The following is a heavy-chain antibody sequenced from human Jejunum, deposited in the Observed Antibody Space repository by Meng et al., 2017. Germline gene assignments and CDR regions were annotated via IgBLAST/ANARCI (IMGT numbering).Heavy chain of an antibody. J-gene: IGHJ4*02. CDR3: ARGSRGYSYG. D-gene: IGHD5-18*01. CDR1: GGSVSSGSYY. Sequence: QVQLQESGPGLGRPSETLSLTCTVSGGSVSSGSYYWSWIRQPPGKGLEWIGYIYYGVTTNYNPSLKSRVTISADTSKNQFSLKLSSVTAADTAVYYCARGSRGYSYGWGQGTLVTVSS. V-gene: IGHV4-61*01. CDR2: IYYGVTT.